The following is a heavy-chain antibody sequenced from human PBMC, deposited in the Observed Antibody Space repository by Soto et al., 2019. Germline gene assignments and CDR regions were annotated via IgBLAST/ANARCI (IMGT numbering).Heavy chain of an antibody. J-gene: IGHJ6*02. D-gene: IGHD1-1*01. CDR3: ARGGKERFRGSGMDV. CDR2: IISMFGAA. CDR1: GGTFSSYA. V-gene: IGHV1-69*01. Sequence: QVQLVQSGAEVRKPGSSVKVSCKASGGTFSSYAISWVRQVPGQGLEWMGEIISMFGAAMYAQKFQGRVTITADESASTAYMELSSLRSEDTATYYCARGGKERFRGSGMDVWGQETTVTVS.